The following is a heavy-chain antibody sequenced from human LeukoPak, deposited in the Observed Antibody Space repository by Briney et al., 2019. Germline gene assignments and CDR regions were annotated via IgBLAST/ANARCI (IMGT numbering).Heavy chain of an antibody. CDR1: GGTFSSYA. J-gene: IGHJ4*02. D-gene: IGHD3-3*01. CDR2: IIPIFGTA. Sequence: GASVKVSCKASGGTFSSYAISWVRQAPGQGLEWMGGIIPIFGTANYAQKFQGRVTITADESTSTAYMELSSLRSEDTAVYYCARTSDFGEGPFDYWGQGTLVTVSS. CDR3: ARTSDFGEGPFDY. V-gene: IGHV1-69*13.